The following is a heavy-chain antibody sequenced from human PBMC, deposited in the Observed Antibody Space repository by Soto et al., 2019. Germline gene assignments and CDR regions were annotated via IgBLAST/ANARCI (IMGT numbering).Heavy chain of an antibody. CDR2: IWSDRSNT. CDR3: AGAGSGSYSQIDY. D-gene: IGHD3-10*01. V-gene: IGHV3-33*01. Sequence: QVQLVESGGGVVQPGRSLRLSCAASGFTFSTYGMHWVRQAPGKGLEWVAVIWSDRSNTYYADSVKGRFTISRDNSKNTLYLQMNSLRAEDTAVYYCAGAGSGSYSQIDYWGQGTLVTVSS. CDR1: GFTFSTYG. J-gene: IGHJ4*02.